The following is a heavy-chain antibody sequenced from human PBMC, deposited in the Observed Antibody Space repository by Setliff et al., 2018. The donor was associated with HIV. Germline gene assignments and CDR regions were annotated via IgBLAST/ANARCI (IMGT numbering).Heavy chain of an antibody. CDR2: LYYSGST. Sequence: SETLSLTCTVSGGYITTYYWSWIRQPPGKGLEWIGYLYYSGSTNYNPSLKSRVTISVETSKNQFSLKLSSVTAADTAVYYCARLHYYDRSGLTVGAFDIWGQGTMVTVSS. V-gene: IGHV4-59*08. J-gene: IGHJ3*02. CDR1: GGYITTYY. CDR3: ARLHYYDRSGLTVGAFDI. D-gene: IGHD3-22*01.